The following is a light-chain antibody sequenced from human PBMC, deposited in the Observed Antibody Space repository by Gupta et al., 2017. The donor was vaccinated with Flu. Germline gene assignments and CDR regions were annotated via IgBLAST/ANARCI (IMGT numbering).Light chain of an antibody. V-gene: IGLV2-14*03. Sequence: QSALTQPASVSGSPGQSITIPCTGTSSDIGGYNYVSWYQQHPGEAPKLLIYDVTNRPSGVSDRFSASKSGNTASLTISGLQAEDEADYYCTSYTSTSARVFGGGTKLTVL. CDR1: SSDIGGYNY. CDR3: TSYTSTSARV. J-gene: IGLJ3*02. CDR2: DVT.